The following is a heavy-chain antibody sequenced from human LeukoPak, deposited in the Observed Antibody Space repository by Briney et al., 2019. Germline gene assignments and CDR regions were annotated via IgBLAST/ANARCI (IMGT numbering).Heavy chain of an antibody. D-gene: IGHD5-12*01. CDR3: ARVAGYSGYDSPTTNLYFDL. CDR2: IYYSGST. J-gene: IGHJ2*01. Sequence: SQTLSLTCTVSGGSISSGDYYWSWIRQPPGKGLEWMGYIYYSGSTYYNPSLKSRVTISVDTSKNQFSLKLSSVTAADTAVYYCARVAGYSGYDSPTTNLYFDLWGRGTLVTVSS. V-gene: IGHV4-30-4*08. CDR1: GGSISSGDYY.